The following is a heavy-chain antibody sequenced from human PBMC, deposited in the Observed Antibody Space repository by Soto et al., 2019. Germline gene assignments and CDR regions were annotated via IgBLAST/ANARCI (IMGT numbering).Heavy chain of an antibody. J-gene: IGHJ3*02. D-gene: IGHD2-8*02. CDR3: AKATATGGGAFDI. Sequence: LRLSCAASGFICSSYDMSWVRQAPGKGLEWLSTILVDGRTFYVDSVKGRFTISRDSSQNTVYLQMNSLTAGDTALYYCAKATATGGGAFDICGQGTMVTVSS. V-gene: IGHV3-23*01. CDR2: ILVDGRT. CDR1: GFICSSYD.